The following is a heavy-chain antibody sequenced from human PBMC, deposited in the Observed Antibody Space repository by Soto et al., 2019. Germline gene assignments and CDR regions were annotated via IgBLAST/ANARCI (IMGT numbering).Heavy chain of an antibody. CDR3: AAEIDFWSGYCY. D-gene: IGHD3-3*01. CDR1: GFTFTSSA. V-gene: IGHV1-58*01. J-gene: IGHJ4*02. CDR2: IVVGSGNT. Sequence: QMQLVQSGPEVKKPGTSVKVSCKASGFTFTSSAVQWVRQARGQRLEWIGWIVVGSGNTNYAQKFQERVTITRDMSTSTAYMELSSLRSEDTAVYYCAAEIDFWSGYCYWGQGTLVTVSS.